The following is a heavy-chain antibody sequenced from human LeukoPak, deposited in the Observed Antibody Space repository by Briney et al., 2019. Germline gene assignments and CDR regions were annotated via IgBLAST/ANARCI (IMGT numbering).Heavy chain of an antibody. Sequence: GGSLRLSCAASGFTVSSNYMSWVRQAPGKGPEWVSVIYSGGSTYYADSVKGRFTISRDNSKNTLYLQMNSLRAEDTAVYYCASRSSIAARGDACDIWGQGKMVTVSS. D-gene: IGHD6-6*01. CDR1: GFTVSSNY. J-gene: IGHJ3*02. CDR3: ASRSSIAARGDACDI. V-gene: IGHV3-53*01. CDR2: IYSGGST.